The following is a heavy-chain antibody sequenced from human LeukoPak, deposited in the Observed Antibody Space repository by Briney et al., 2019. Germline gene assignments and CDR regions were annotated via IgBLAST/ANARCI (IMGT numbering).Heavy chain of an antibody. Sequence: GGSLRLSCAASGFTFDDYAMHWVRQAPGKGLEWVSGISWNSGSIGYADSVKGRFTISRDNAKNSLYLQMNSLRAEDTAVYYCARDWGDVRYWGQGTLVTVSS. CDR1: GFTFDDYA. J-gene: IGHJ4*02. V-gene: IGHV3-9*01. D-gene: IGHD3-16*01. CDR2: ISWNSGSI. CDR3: ARDWGDVRY.